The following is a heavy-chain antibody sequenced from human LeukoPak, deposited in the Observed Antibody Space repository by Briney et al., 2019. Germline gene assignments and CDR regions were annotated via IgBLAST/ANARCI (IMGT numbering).Heavy chain of an antibody. D-gene: IGHD3-22*01. Sequence: PGGSLRLSCAASGFTFSSYWMHWVRQAPGKGLVWVSRIKSDGSTRDADSVKGRFTISRDNAKNTVSLQMNSLRAEDTGVYYCARAPSEIGGYYPEYFRHWGQGTLVTVSS. CDR1: GFTFSSYW. J-gene: IGHJ1*01. CDR3: ARAPSEIGGYYPEYFRH. V-gene: IGHV3-74*01. CDR2: IKSDGST.